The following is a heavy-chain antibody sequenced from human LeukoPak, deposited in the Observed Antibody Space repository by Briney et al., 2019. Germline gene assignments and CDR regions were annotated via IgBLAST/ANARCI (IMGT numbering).Heavy chain of an antibody. V-gene: IGHV1-46*01. CDR1: GYTFTSYY. CDR3: ARGDFVVVPAAMGYYYYGMDV. D-gene: IGHD2-2*01. J-gene: IGHJ6*04. CDR2: INPSGGST. Sequence: ASVKVSCKASGYTFTSYYMHWVRQAPGQGLEWMGIINPSGGSTSYAQKFQGRVTMTRDTSTSTVYKELSSLRSEDTAVYYCARGDFVVVPAAMGYYYYGMDVWGKGTTVTVSS.